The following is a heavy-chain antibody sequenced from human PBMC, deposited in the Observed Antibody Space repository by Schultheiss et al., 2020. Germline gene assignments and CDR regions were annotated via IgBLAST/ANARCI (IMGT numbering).Heavy chain of an antibody. J-gene: IGHJ5*02. CDR2: IYYSGST. D-gene: IGHD3-22*01. CDR3: ARGPMTLLDP. Sequence: SETLSLTCAVYGGSFSGYSWSWIRQPPGKGLEWIGSIYYSGSTYYNPSLKSRVTISVDTSKNQFSLKLSSVTAADTAVYYCARGPMTLLDPWGQGTLVTVSS. CDR1: GGSFSGYS. V-gene: IGHV4-34*01.